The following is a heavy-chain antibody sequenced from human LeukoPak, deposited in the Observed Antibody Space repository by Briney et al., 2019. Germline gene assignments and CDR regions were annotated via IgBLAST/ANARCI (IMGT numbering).Heavy chain of an antibody. CDR1: GGSFSGYY. D-gene: IGHD3-3*02. J-gene: IGHJ4*02. Sequence: SETLSLTCAVYGGSFSGYYWSWIRQPPGKGLEWIGEINHSGSTNYNPSLESRVTISVDTSKNQFSPKLSSVTAADTAVYYCARGSLAVYWGQGTLVTVSS. CDR2: INHSGST. CDR3: ARGSLAVY. V-gene: IGHV4-34*01.